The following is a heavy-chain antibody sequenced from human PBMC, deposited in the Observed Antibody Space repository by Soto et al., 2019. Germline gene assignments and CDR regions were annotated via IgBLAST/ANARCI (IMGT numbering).Heavy chain of an antibody. J-gene: IGHJ4*02. V-gene: IGHV5-51*01. Sequence: EVQLVQSGADIKKPGESLKISCKGVGYKFGSAWIGWVRQMPGKGLEWMGIIKPGTSDIRHSPSCRGHVTISADEAVSTAYLQWSSLKASDTAMYYCARQLSHICDSWGQGTLVTVSS. D-gene: IGHD3-3*02. CDR2: IKPGTSDI. CDR1: GYKFGSAW. CDR3: ARQLSHICDS.